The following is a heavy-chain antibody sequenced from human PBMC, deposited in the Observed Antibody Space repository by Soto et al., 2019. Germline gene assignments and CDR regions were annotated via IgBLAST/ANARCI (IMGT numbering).Heavy chain of an antibody. J-gene: IGHJ5*02. D-gene: IGHD3-22*01. V-gene: IGHV3-11*01. CDR3: AMMYYYDSSACSS. Sequence: ESGGGLVKPGGSLRLSCAASGFTFSDYYMSWIRQAPGKGLEWVSYISTSGSTIYYADSVKGRFTISRDNAKNSLYLQMNSLRAEDTAIYYCAMMYYYDSSACSSWGQGTLVTVSS. CDR1: GFTFSDYY. CDR2: ISTSGSTI.